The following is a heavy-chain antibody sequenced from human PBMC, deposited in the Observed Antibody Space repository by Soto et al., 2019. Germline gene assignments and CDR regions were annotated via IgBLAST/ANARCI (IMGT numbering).Heavy chain of an antibody. CDR3: ANPAAAGPYYFDY. CDR2: ISGSGGST. Sequence: EVQLLESGGGLVQPGGSLRLSCAASGFTFSSYAMSWVRQAPGKGLEWVSAISGSGGSTYYADSVKGRFTISRDNSKNTLYLQMNSLRAEDTAVYHCANPAAAGPYYFDYWGQGTLVTVSS. D-gene: IGHD6-13*01. CDR1: GFTFSSYA. J-gene: IGHJ4*02. V-gene: IGHV3-23*01.